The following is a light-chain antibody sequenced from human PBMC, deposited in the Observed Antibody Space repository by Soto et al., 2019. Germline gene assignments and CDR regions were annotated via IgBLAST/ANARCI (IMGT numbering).Light chain of an antibody. J-gene: IGLJ3*02. CDR1: SSNIGTNT. CDR2: SNN. CDR3: AAWDDSVTGWV. Sequence: QSVLTQPPSASETPGQRVTISCSGSSSNIGTNTVNWYQQLPGTAPKLLIYSNNQRPSGVPDRISGSKSGTSASLAISGLQSEDEADYYCAAWDDSVTGWVFGRGTKLTVL. V-gene: IGLV1-44*01.